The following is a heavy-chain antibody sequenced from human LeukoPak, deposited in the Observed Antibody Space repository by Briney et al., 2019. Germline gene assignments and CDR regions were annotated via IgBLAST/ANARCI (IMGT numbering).Heavy chain of an antibody. CDR2: ISYDGSNK. J-gene: IGHJ3*02. V-gene: IGHV3-30*03. CDR3: ARGDLHYHDSTRRGFDI. Sequence: GGSLRLSCAASGFTFSSYWMSWVRQAPGKGLEWVAVISYDGSNKYYADSVKGRFTISRDNSKNTLYLQMNSLKAEDTAVYYCARGDLHYHDSTRRGFDIWGRGTMVTVSS. CDR1: GFTFSSYW. D-gene: IGHD3-16*01.